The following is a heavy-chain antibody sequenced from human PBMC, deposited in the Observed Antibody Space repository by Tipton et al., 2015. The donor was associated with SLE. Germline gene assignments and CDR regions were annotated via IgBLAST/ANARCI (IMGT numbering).Heavy chain of an antibody. D-gene: IGHD6-19*01. Sequence: TLSLTCTVSGDSISSSSYYWGWIRQPPGKGLEWIGSIYYSGSTYYNPSLKSRVSISVDTSKNQFSLKLTSVTAADTAMYYCAGGSGWYYFDYWGQGTLVTVSS. CDR1: GDSISSSSYY. CDR3: AGGSGWYYFDY. CDR2: IYYSGST. V-gene: IGHV4-39*07. J-gene: IGHJ4*02.